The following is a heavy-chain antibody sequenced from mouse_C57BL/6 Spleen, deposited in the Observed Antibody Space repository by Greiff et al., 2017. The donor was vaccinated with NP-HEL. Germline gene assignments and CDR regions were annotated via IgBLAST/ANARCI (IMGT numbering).Heavy chain of an antibody. Sequence: QVQLKQSGPELVKPGASVKISCKASGYAFSSSWMNWVKQRPGKGLEWIGRIYPGDGDTNYNGKFKGKATLTADKSSSTAYMQLSSLTSEDSAVYFCARDYYGSSLDWYCDVWGTGTTVTVSS. CDR2: IYPGDGDT. CDR1: GYAFSSSW. V-gene: IGHV1-82*01. CDR3: ARDYYGSSLDWYCDV. J-gene: IGHJ1*03. D-gene: IGHD1-1*01.